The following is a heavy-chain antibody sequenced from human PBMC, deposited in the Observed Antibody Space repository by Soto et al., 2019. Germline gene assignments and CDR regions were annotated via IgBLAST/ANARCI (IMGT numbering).Heavy chain of an antibody. V-gene: IGHV1-69*01. CDR1: GDSFSSYA. J-gene: IGHJ4*02. CDR3: AASDSSSWQHDY. CDR2: IIPIFETA. D-gene: IGHD6-13*01. Sequence: QVQLVQSGAEMKKPGSSVKVSCKVSGDSFSSYAISWVRQAPGEGLEWVGGIIPIFETANYAQNFQGRVTITAVESTTTAYLEVTRLRPQDTAVFYCAASDSSSWQHDYWGQGTQITVSS.